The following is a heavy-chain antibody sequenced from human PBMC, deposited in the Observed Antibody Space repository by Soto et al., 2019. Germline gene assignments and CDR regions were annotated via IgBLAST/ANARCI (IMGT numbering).Heavy chain of an antibody. CDR2: ISAYNGNT. V-gene: IGHV1-18*04. CDR3: ARRGYDILTRSPPPYYYFGMDV. J-gene: IGHJ6*02. Sequence: ASVQVSCKASGYTFTSYGISWVRQAPGQGLEWMGWISAYNGNTNYAQKLQGRVTMTTDTSTSTAYMELRSLRSDDTAVYYCARRGYDILTRSPPPYYYFGMDVWGQGTTVTVSS. D-gene: IGHD3-9*01. CDR1: GYTFTSYG.